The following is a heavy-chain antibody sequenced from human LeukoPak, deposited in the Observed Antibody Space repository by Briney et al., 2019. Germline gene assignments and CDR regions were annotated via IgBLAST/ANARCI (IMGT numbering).Heavy chain of an antibody. J-gene: IGHJ5*02. Sequence: GGSLRLSCATSGFTFSNAWVNWVRQAPGKGLEWVGRIRSNSDGGTIDYAAPVKGRFALSRDDSKNTLYLQMNSLQTEDTAVYYCATDFYDTTWGQGTLVTVSS. V-gene: IGHV3-15*07. CDR1: GFTFSNAW. CDR3: ATDFYDTT. D-gene: IGHD3-22*01. CDR2: IRSNSDGGTI.